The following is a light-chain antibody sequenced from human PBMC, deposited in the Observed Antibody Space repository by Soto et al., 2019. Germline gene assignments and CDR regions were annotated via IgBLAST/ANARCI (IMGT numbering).Light chain of an antibody. Sequence: QSALTRPASVSGSPGQSITVSCTGTSRDIGFFNYVSWYQQYPGNAPKLIIFEVTNRPSGVSHRFSGSKSGNTASLTISGLQAEDGADYFCASYTTRSTYVFGSGTKVTVL. CDR1: SRDIGFFNY. V-gene: IGLV2-14*01. J-gene: IGLJ1*01. CDR2: EVT. CDR3: ASYTTRSTYV.